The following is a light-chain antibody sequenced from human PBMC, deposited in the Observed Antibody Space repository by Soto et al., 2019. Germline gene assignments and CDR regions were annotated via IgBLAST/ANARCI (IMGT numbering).Light chain of an antibody. J-gene: IGKJ1*01. CDR2: AAI. Sequence: DIQMTQSTSTLSASVGDRVTVTCRASQSILTFLSWYQQRPGKAPNLLIYAAINMQSGVPSRFSGNGSGTDFALTISSLQPEDFATYYCQQSYNTPQTFALGTMV. V-gene: IGKV1-39*01. CDR3: QQSYNTPQT. CDR1: QSILTF.